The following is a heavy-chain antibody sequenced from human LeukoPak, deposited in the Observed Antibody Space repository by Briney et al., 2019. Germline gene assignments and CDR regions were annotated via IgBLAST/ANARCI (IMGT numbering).Heavy chain of an antibody. CDR3: AIHITMVRGVIILPNWFDP. J-gene: IGHJ5*02. CDR1: GGSISTYY. V-gene: IGHV4-59*08. Sequence: KTSETLSLTCTVSGGSISTYYWSWIRQPPGKGLVWIGYIYYTGSTNYNPSLERRVTISVNTSKNQFFLKLSSVTGADPAVYYCAIHITMVRGVIILPNWFDPWGQGTLVTVSS. CDR2: IYYTGST. D-gene: IGHD3-10*01.